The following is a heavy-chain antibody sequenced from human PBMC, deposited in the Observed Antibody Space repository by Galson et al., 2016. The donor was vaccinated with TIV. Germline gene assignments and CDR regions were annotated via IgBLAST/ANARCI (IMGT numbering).Heavy chain of an antibody. D-gene: IGHD6-13*01. CDR1: GDSVSSNSAA. V-gene: IGHV6-1*01. Sequence: CAISGDSVSSNSAAWNWIRQSPSRGLEWLGRTYYMSKWFNDYAVSAKSRITINPDTSENQFSLQLNSVTPDDTAVYFCARGPKVPIAYNSGWWQDLWYFGLCGRGTLVTVSS. J-gene: IGHJ2*01. CDR3: ARGPKVPIAYNSGWWQDLWYFGL. CDR2: TYYMSKWFN.